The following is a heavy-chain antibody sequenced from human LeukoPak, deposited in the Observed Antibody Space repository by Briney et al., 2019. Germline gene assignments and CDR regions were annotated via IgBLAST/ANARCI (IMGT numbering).Heavy chain of an antibody. CDR2: ISGDGGST. Sequence: GGSLRLSCAASGFTFDDYAMHWVPQAPGKGLEWVSLISGDGGSTYYADSVKGRFTISRDNSKNSLYLQMNSLRTEDTALYYCAKDLNSGWYFSYYYYGMDVWGQGTTVTVSS. CDR3: AKDLNSGWYFSYYYYGMDV. J-gene: IGHJ6*02. V-gene: IGHV3-43*02. D-gene: IGHD6-19*01. CDR1: GFTFDDYA.